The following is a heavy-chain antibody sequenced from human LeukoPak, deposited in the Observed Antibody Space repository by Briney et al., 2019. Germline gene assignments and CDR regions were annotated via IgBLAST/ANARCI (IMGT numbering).Heavy chain of an antibody. J-gene: IGHJ4*02. CDR3: ARERCSGGSCYIDY. CDR2: INPNSGGT. V-gene: IGHV1-2*02. CDR1: GYTFTGYY. Sequence: ASVKVSRKASGYTFTGYYMHWVRQAPGQGLEWMGWINPNSGGTNYAQKFQGRVTMTRDTSISTAYMELSRLRSDDTAVYYCARERCSGGSCYIDYWGQGTLVTVSS. D-gene: IGHD2-15*01.